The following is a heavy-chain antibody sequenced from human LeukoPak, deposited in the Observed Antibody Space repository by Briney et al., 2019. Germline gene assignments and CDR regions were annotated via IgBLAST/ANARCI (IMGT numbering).Heavy chain of an antibody. CDR2: IQSNGNPK. CDR3: AREASTEIIGGMDV. J-gene: IGHJ6*02. V-gene: IGHV3-30*02. CDR1: GFSFSNNG. Sequence: GGSLRLSCAASGFSFSNNGIHWARQAPGKGLEWVAFIQSNGNPKYYADSVRGRLTISRDNSKKTCYLQMDSLRVEDTAVYYCAREASTEIIGGMDVRGQGTTVTVTS. D-gene: IGHD2-8*02.